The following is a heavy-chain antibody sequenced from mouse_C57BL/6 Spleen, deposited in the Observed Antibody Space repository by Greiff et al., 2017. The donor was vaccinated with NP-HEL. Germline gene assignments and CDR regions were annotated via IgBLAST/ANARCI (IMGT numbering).Heavy chain of an antibody. CDR3: ARRRTGNPYYYAMDY. J-gene: IGHJ4*01. CDR1: GYTFTDYY. CDR2: INPNNGGT. V-gene: IGHV1-26*01. D-gene: IGHD2-1*01. Sequence: VQLQQSGPELVKPGASVKISCKASGYTFTDYYMNWVKQSHGKSLEWIGDINPNNGGTSYNQKFKGKATLTVYKSSSTAYMELRSLTSEDSAVYYCARRRTGNPYYYAMDYWGQGTSVTVSS.